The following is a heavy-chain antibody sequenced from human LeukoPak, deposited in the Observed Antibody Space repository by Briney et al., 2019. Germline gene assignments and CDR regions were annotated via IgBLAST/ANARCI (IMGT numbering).Heavy chain of an antibody. Sequence: PGGSLRLSCAASGFTFSSYGMHWVRQAPGKGLEWVAFIRYDGSNKYYADSVKGRFTISRDNSKNTLYLQMNSLRAEDTAVYYCAKGFTVAGTFPPDYWGQGTLVTVSS. D-gene: IGHD6-19*01. CDR2: IRYDGSNK. J-gene: IGHJ4*02. CDR1: GFTFSSYG. CDR3: AKGFTVAGTFPPDY. V-gene: IGHV3-30*02.